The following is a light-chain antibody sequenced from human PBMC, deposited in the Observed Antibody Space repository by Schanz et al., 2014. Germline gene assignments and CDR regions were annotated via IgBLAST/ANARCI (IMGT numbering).Light chain of an antibody. CDR2: GNI. CDR1: SSNIGGNT. CDR3: SSYTSSSTPVV. V-gene: IGLV1-44*01. Sequence: QSVLTQPPSASGTPGQRVTISCSGSSSNIGGNTVNWYQQLPGTAPKLLIYGNINRPSGVPDRFSGSKSGTSASLAITGLQAEDEADYYCSSYTSSSTPVVFGGGTKLTVL. J-gene: IGLJ2*01.